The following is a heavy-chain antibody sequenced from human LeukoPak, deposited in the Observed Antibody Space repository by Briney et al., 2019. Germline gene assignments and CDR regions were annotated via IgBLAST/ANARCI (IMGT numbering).Heavy chain of an antibody. D-gene: IGHD3-10*01. Sequence: SVKVSCKASGGTFSSYAISWVRQAPGQGLEWMGGIIPIFGTANYAQKFQGRVTITADESTSTAYMELSSLRSEDTAVHYCAREPAGSGPRFDYWGQGTLVTVSS. CDR2: IIPIFGTA. CDR1: GGTFSSYA. J-gene: IGHJ4*02. CDR3: AREPAGSGPRFDY. V-gene: IGHV1-69*13.